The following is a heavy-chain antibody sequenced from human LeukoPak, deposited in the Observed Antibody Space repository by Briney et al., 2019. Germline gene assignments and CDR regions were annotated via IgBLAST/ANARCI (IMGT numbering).Heavy chain of an antibody. D-gene: IGHD6-19*01. J-gene: IGHJ4*02. CDR2: ISSISDYI. CDR3: ARGYSSGWFPFDN. Sequence: PGGSLRLSCAASGFIFSTYTMNWARQAPGKGLEWVSSISSISDYIYYADSVKGRFTISRDNAKNSLYLQMNSLRAEDTAVYTCARGYSSGWFPFDNWGQGTLVTVSS. V-gene: IGHV3-21*01. CDR1: GFIFSTYT.